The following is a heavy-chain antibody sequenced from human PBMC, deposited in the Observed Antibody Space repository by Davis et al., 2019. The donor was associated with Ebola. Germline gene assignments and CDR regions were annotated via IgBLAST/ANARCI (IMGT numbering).Heavy chain of an antibody. V-gene: IGHV3-21*01. Sequence: GSLKISCAASGFTFRSYSMNWVRQAPGKGLEWVSSISSSSSYIYYADSVKGRFTISRDNAKNSLYLQMNSLRAEDTAVYYCAREEWAYSSSWYYYYGMDVWGQGTTVTVSS. CDR1: GFTFRSYS. J-gene: IGHJ6*02. CDR2: ISSSSSYI. CDR3: AREEWAYSSSWYYYYGMDV. D-gene: IGHD6-13*01.